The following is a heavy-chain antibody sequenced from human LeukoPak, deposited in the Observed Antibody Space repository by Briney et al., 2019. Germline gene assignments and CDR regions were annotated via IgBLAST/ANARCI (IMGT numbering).Heavy chain of an antibody. CDR3: AKEQNFRYFDY. J-gene: IGHJ4*02. D-gene: IGHD3-9*01. V-gene: IGHV3-23*01. CDR2: ISGSGGST. CDR1: GFTFSNAW. Sequence: PGGSLRLSCAASGFTFSNAWMSWVRQAPGKGLEWVSAISGSGGSTYYADSVKGRFTISRDNSKNTLYLQMNSLRAEDTAVFYCAKEQNFRYFDYWGQGTLVTVSS.